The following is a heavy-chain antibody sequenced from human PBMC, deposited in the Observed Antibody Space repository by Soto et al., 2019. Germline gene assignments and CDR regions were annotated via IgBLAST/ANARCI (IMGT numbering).Heavy chain of an antibody. CDR3: ARGGGTGAWFPTH. CDR1: GFSFSSYS. D-gene: IGHD1-26*01. V-gene: IGHV3-21*01. J-gene: IGHJ4*02. Sequence: VQLVESGGGLVKPGGSLRLSCEGSGFSFSSYSMNWVRQAPGKGLEWVSCISGSSSQIFYGDSVKGRFTISRDNAKNTLSLHMRNVRDEDTALYYCARGGGTGAWFPTHWGQGTLVTVSS. CDR2: ISGSSSQI.